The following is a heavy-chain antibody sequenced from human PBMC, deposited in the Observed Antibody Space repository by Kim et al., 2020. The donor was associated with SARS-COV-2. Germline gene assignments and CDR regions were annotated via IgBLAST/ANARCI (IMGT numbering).Heavy chain of an antibody. Sequence: GESLKISCQASGYSFTNFWIGWVRQMPGKGLEWMGIIFSGGSDTRYSPSFQGQVTFSADKSINTAYLQWTSLRASDTAMYYCARESGDGYNFDYWGQGTL. V-gene: IGHV5-51*01. J-gene: IGHJ4*02. D-gene: IGHD5-12*01. CDR2: IFSGGSDT. CDR1: GYSFTNFW. CDR3: ARESGDGYNFDY.